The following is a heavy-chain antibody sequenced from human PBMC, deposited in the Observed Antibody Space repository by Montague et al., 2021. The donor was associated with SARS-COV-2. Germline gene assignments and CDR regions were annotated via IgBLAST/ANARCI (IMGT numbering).Heavy chain of an antibody. J-gene: IGHJ5*02. Sequence: SETLSLTCSVSGDPTSCPNCYWGWIRQAPGKGLDWIGTIYNSGTTNYNPSLKSRFTISIDTSKNQFSLKLTSVTAADTAVYYCARHRNYGAPSLDNWFHPWGQGTLVTVSS. CDR1: GDPTSCPNCY. CDR2: IYNSGTT. D-gene: IGHD4-17*01. V-gene: IGHV4-39*01. CDR3: ARHRNYGAPSLDNWFHP.